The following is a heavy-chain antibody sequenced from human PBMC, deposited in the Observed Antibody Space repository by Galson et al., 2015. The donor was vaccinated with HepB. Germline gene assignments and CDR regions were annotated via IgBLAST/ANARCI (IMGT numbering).Heavy chain of an antibody. Sequence: SLRLSCAASEFTFSAYTMNWVRQAPGKGLEWVSYISRSSGTIYYADSVKGRFTISRDNAKNSLYLQMNSLRAEDTAVYYCARGPPRGDYASLNGHFDYWGQGTLVTVSS. D-gene: IGHD4-17*01. CDR1: EFTFSAYT. V-gene: IGHV3-48*01. CDR3: ARGPPRGDYASLNGHFDY. J-gene: IGHJ4*02. CDR2: ISRSSGTI.